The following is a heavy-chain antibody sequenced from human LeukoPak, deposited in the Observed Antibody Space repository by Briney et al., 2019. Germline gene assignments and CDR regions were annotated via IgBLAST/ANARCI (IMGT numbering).Heavy chain of an antibody. J-gene: IGHJ4*02. D-gene: IGHD3-22*01. CDR3: ARGNYYDSSGYYSY. CDR2: IRYDGSNK. Sequence: PGGSLRLSCAASGFTFSSYGMHWVRQAPGKGLEWVAFIRYDGSNKYYADSVKGRFTISRDNSKNTLYLQMGSLRAEDMAVYYCARGNYYDSSGYYSYWGQGTLVTVSS. V-gene: IGHV3-30*02. CDR1: GFTFSSYG.